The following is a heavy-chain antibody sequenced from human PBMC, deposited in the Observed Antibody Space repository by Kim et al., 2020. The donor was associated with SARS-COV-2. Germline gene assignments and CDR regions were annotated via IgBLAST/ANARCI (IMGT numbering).Heavy chain of an antibody. CDR1: GFTFSSYG. CDR2: ISYDGSNK. D-gene: IGHD3-10*01. Sequence: GSLRLSCAASGFTFSSYGMHWVRQAPGKGLEWVAVISYDGSNKYYADSVKGRFTISRDNSKNTLYLQMNSLRAEDTAVYYCARDSYGSGSYYKRALGDWGQGTLVTVSS. V-gene: IGHV3-33*05. CDR3: ARDSYGSGSYYKRALGD. J-gene: IGHJ4*02.